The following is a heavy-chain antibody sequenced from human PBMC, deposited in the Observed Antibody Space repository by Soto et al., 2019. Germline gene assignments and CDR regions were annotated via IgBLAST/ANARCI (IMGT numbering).Heavy chain of an antibody. CDR2: IVTYNGNT. Sequence: VQLVQSGAEVKKPGASVKVSCKASGYTFTNYGITWVRQAPGQGLEWMGWIVTYNGNTNCAQKVQGRFTMTTDTSTTTAYMELRSLRSDDTAIYYCARGPQSTGWRGKWFDPWGQGTLVTVSS. CDR3: ARGPQSTGWRGKWFDP. CDR1: GYTFTNYG. D-gene: IGHD6-19*01. V-gene: IGHV1-18*01. J-gene: IGHJ5*02.